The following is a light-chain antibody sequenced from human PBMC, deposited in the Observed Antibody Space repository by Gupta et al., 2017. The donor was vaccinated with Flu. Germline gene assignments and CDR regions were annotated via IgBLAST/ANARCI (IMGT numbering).Light chain of an antibody. Sequence: NFMLTQPHPVSESPGKTVTISCTRSSGSIASGYVQWYPQRAGSSPPTVIYATNQRRAGVPDRFSGSIDIASNSASLTVSGPKTEDDGYYYRQTFEATNYVVFGGGTKLTVL. CDR2: ATN. CDR1: SGSIASGY. CDR3: QTFEATNYVV. J-gene: IGLJ2*01. V-gene: IGLV6-57*01.